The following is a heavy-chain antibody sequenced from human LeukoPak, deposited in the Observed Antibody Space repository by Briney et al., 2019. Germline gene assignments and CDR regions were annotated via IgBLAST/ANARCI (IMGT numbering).Heavy chain of an antibody. V-gene: IGHV1-2*02. D-gene: IGHD2-2*01. CDR2: INPNSGGT. J-gene: IGHJ6*02. CDR3: VRLLVVVPATGGVYYYGMDV. CDR1: GYTFTGYY. Sequence: GASVKVSCKASGYTFTGYYMHWVRQAPGQGLEWMGWINPNSGGTNYAQKFQGRVTMTRDTSISTAYMELSRLRSDDTAVYYCVRLLVVVPATGGVYYYGMDVWGQGTTVTVSS.